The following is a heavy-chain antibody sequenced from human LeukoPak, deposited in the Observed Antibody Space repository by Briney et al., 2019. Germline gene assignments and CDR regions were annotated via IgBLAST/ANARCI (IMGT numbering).Heavy chain of an antibody. CDR1: GGSISSNSYY. D-gene: IGHD5-12*01. CDR2: IYYSGSP. V-gene: IGHV4-39*07. CDR3: ARDFRVATTRFDY. J-gene: IGHJ4*02. Sequence: PSETLSLTCAVSGGSISSNSYYWGWIRQPPGKGLEWIGSIYYSGSPYYNPSLKSRVTISVDTSKNHFSLKLSSVTAADTAVYFCARDFRVATTRFDYWGQGALVTVSS.